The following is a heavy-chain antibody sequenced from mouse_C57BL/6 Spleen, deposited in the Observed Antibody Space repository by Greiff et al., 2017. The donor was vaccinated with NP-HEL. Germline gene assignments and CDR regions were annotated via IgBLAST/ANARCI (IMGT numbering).Heavy chain of an antibody. J-gene: IGHJ2*01. CDR1: GFNIKDDY. CDR3: TTYYYVSSVDY. D-gene: IGHD1-1*01. Sequence: EVQLQESGAELVRPGASVKLSCTASGFNIKDDYMHWVKQRPEQGLEWIGWIDPENGDTEYASKFQGKATITADTSSNTAYLQLSSLTSEDTAVYYCTTYYYVSSVDYWGQGTTLTVSS. V-gene: IGHV14-4*01. CDR2: IDPENGDT.